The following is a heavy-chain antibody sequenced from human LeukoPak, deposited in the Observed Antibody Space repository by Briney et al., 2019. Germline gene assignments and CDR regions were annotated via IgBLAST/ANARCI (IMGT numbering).Heavy chain of an antibody. V-gene: IGHV4-34*01. Sequence: SETLSLTCAVYGGSFSGYYWSWIRQPPGRGLEWIGEINHSGSTNYNPSLKSRVTISVDTSKNQFSLKLSSVTAADTAVYYCAISGANWYALDYWGQGTLVTVSS. J-gene: IGHJ4*02. CDR1: GGSFSGYY. D-gene: IGHD1-20*01. CDR2: INHSGST. CDR3: AISGANWYALDY.